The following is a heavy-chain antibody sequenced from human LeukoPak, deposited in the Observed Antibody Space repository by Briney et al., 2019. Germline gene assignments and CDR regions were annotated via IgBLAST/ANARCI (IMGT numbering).Heavy chain of an antibody. CDR2: ISSSGSTI. J-gene: IGHJ6*03. CDR1: GFTFSDYY. Sequence: GGSLRLSCAASGFTFSDYYMSWIRQAPGKGLEWVSYISSSGSTIYYTDSVKGRFTVSRDNAKNSPYLQMNSLRAEDTAVYYFSRGQDYPYYYYMDVWGKGTTVTVSS. D-gene: IGHD4-11*01. CDR3: SRGQDYPYYYYMDV. V-gene: IGHV3-11*04.